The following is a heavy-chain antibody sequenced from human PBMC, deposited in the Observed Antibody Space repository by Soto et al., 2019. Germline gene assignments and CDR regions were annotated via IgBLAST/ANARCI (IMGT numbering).Heavy chain of an antibody. D-gene: IGHD2-15*01. CDR2: SIHDFNVT. Sequence: PLGSIRLACEASGFRFKSSAVTWSRQAHGKGLEWVSVSIHDFNVTHYSDSLQGRFTMSRDRSKNTVHLLMHRLRADDTAVYYCARQYCNGYNCYELDAWGQGTLVTVSS. CDR1: GFRFKSSA. CDR3: ARQYCNGYNCYELDA. J-gene: IGHJ4*02. V-gene: IGHV3-23*01.